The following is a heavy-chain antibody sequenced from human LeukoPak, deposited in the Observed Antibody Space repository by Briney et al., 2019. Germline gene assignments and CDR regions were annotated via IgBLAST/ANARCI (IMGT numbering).Heavy chain of an antibody. Sequence: GGSLRLSCAASGFTFSDYYMSWIRQAPGKGLEWVSYISSSGLTIYYADSVKGRFTISRDNAKNSLYLQMNSLRAEDTAVYYCAKVSSRFMVGPTGAFDIWGQGTMVTVSS. CDR1: GFTFSDYY. CDR2: ISSSGLTI. CDR3: AKVSSRFMVGPTGAFDI. V-gene: IGHV3-11*01. J-gene: IGHJ3*02. D-gene: IGHD1-26*01.